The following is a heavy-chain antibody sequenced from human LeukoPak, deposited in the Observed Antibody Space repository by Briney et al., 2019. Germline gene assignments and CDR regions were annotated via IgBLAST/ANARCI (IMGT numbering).Heavy chain of an antibody. CDR1: GFTFSRYA. J-gene: IGHJ4*02. V-gene: IGHV3-7*02. D-gene: IGHD5-18*01. Sequence: PGGSLRLSCAASGFTFSRYAMDWVRQAPGKGLEWVANIKQDGSEKYYVDSVKGRSTISRDNAKNSLYLQMNSLRAEDTAVYYCARNRIQLNYWGQGTLVTVSS. CDR3: ARNRIQLNY. CDR2: IKQDGSEK.